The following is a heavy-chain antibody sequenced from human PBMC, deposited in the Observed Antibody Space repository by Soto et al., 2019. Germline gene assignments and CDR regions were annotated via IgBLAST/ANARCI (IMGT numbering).Heavy chain of an antibody. CDR1: GFTFSSYA. Sequence: PGGSLRLSCAASGFTFSSYAMHWVRQAPGKGLEWVAVISYDGSNKYYADSVKGRFTISRDNSKNTLYLQMNSLRAEDTAVYYCARDPRNRGYSYGFDYWGQGNLVTVSS. V-gene: IGHV3-30-3*01. CDR3: ARDPRNRGYSYGFDY. D-gene: IGHD5-18*01. J-gene: IGHJ4*02. CDR2: ISYDGSNK.